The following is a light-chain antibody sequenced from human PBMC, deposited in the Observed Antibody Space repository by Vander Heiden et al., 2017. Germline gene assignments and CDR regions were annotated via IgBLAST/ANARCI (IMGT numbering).Light chain of an antibody. CDR1: QSISSW. CDR2: DAS. V-gene: IGKV1-5*01. CDR3: QQHNSYSPLT. Sequence: DIQMTQSPSTLSASVGDRVTITCRASQSISSWLAWYQQKPGKAPKLLIYDASSLESGVPSRFSGSGYGTEFTLTISSRQPDDFASYYCQQHNSYSPLTFGGGTKVEIK. J-gene: IGKJ4*01.